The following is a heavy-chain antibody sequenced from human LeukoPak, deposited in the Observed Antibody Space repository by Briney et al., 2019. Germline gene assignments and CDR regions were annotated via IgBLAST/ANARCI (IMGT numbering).Heavy chain of an antibody. CDR2: ISVRSNYR. CDR1: GYTFSNYS. V-gene: IGHV3-21*01. D-gene: IGHD3-22*01. J-gene: IGHJ4*02. Sequence: GGSLTLSCAASGYTFSNYSVNWVRQAPGKGLEWVSSISVRSNYRYYADSVRGRFTISRDDARDSLFLQMNSLRAEDTAVYFCVRFRRSNDRRGYYYYYDYWGQGTLVTVSS. CDR3: VRFRRSNDRRGYYYYYDY.